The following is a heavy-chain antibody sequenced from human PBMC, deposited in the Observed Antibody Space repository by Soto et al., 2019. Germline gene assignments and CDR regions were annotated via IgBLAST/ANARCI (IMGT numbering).Heavy chain of an antibody. Sequence: EVQLVESGGGLVQPGGSLRLSCAASGFTFSSYWMSWVRQAPGKGLEWVANIKQDGSEKYYVDSVKGRFTISRDNAKNSLYLQMNSLRAENTAVYSSARASDPYDFWSGFPDYFDYWGQGTLVTVSS. CDR1: GFTFSSYW. CDR2: IKQDGSEK. V-gene: IGHV3-7*05. D-gene: IGHD3-3*01. J-gene: IGHJ4*02. CDR3: ARASDPYDFWSGFPDYFDY.